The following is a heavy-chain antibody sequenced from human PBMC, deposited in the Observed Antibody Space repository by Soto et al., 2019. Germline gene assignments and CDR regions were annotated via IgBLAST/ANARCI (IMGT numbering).Heavy chain of an antibody. Sequence: QVQLQASGPGLGKPSGTLSLTCAVSGGSISSRNWWSLVRQPPGKGLEWIGEIYHSGSTNYNPSLKSRVTISVDKSKNQFSPKLSSVPAADTAEYYCARARGASGSYSFDPWGHGTLVTVSS. J-gene: IGHJ5*02. CDR1: GGSISSRNW. D-gene: IGHD1-26*01. CDR3: ARARGASGSYSFDP. V-gene: IGHV4-4*02. CDR2: IYHSGST.